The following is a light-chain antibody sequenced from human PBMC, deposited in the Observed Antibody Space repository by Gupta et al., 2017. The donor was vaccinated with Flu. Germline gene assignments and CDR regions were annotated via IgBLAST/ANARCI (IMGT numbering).Light chain of an antibody. Sequence: QSALTQPRSVPGSPGQSVTISCSGTSSDVGGYNFVSWYQQYPGKAPKIMIYDVNKRPSGVPDRVSGSKSGNTASLTISGLQGEDEADYYCCSYAGSSTLVFGGGTKVTVL. CDR1: SSDVGGYNF. CDR2: DVN. V-gene: IGLV2-11*01. J-gene: IGLJ3*02. CDR3: CSYAGSSTLV.